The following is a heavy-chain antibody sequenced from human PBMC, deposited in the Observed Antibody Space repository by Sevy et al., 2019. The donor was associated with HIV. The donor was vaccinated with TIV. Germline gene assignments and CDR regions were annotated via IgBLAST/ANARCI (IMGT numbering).Heavy chain of an antibody. V-gene: IGHV1-18*01. CDR1: GYTFTSYG. D-gene: IGHD6-6*01. CDR2: ISAYNSNT. Sequence: ASVKVSCKASGYTFTSYGISWVRQAPGQGLEWMGWISAYNSNTNYAQKLQGRVTMTTDTSTSTAYMELRSLRSDDTAVYYCARHRSSSSVSWFDSWGQGTLVTVSS. CDR3: ARHRSSSSVSWFDS. J-gene: IGHJ5*01.